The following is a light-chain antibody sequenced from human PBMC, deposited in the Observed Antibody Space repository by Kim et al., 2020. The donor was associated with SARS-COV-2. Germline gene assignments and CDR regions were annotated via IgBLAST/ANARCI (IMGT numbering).Light chain of an antibody. V-gene: IGKV3-15*01. Sequence: VPPGERATHPRRASQGVPTNLAWYQQKPGQAPRLLIYGAYIRATGTPDRFSGSGSGTEFTLTISSLHSEDFAVYYCQQYSDWWTFGQGTKVEIK. CDR3: QQYSDWWT. CDR2: GAY. CDR1: QGVPTN. J-gene: IGKJ1*01.